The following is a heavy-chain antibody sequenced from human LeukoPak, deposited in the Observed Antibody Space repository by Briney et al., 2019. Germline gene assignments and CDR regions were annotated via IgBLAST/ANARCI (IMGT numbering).Heavy chain of an antibody. CDR3: ARGPRDSPTPIMQDDY. CDR2: INHSGST. D-gene: IGHD2-21*01. CDR1: GGSFSGYY. J-gene: IGHJ4*02. V-gene: IGHV4-34*01. Sequence: PSETLSLTCAAYGGSFSGYYWSWIRQPPGKGLEWIGEINHSGSTNYNPSLKSRVTISVDTSKNQFSLKLSSVTAADTAVYYCARGPRDSPTPIMQDDYWGQGTLVTVSS.